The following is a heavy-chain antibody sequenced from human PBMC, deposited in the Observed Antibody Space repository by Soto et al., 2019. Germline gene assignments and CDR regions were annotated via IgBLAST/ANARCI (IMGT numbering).Heavy chain of an antibody. Sequence: VPRLESGGGLVQPGGSLRLSCSASGFTFSNYAVTWFRQAPGKGLEWVSTISGSGGSTYYADSVKGRFTISRDNSKNTLYLQMNSLRAEDTAVYYCAKDQGSSWYEIDYWGQGTLVTVSS. J-gene: IGHJ4*02. D-gene: IGHD6-13*01. CDR1: GFTFSNYA. V-gene: IGHV3-23*01. CDR2: ISGSGGST. CDR3: AKDQGSSWYEIDY.